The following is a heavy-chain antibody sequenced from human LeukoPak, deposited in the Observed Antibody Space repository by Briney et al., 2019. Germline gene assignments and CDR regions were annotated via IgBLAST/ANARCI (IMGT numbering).Heavy chain of an antibody. Sequence: ASVKVSCKASGGTFISYAISWVRQAPGQGLEWMGWISAYKGNTNYAQKLQGRVTMTTDTSTSTAYMELRSLRSDDTAVYYCARALLFQDYYDSSGYWYYFDYWGQGTLVTVSS. V-gene: IGHV1-18*01. CDR2: ISAYKGNT. D-gene: IGHD3-22*01. CDR3: ARALLFQDYYDSSGYWYYFDY. J-gene: IGHJ4*02. CDR1: GGTFISYA.